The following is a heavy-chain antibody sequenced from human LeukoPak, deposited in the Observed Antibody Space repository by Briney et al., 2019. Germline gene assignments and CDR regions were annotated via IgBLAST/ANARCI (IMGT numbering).Heavy chain of an antibody. Sequence: PGGSLRLSCAASGFTFRSYGMHWVRQAPGKGLEGVAFIRYDGSNKYYADSVKGRFTISRDNSKNTLYLQMNSLRAEDTAVYYCAKPNMITFGGVIVDLDYWGQGTLVTVSS. J-gene: IGHJ4*02. CDR1: GFTFRSYG. D-gene: IGHD3-16*02. CDR3: AKPNMITFGGVIVDLDY. V-gene: IGHV3-30*02. CDR2: IRYDGSNK.